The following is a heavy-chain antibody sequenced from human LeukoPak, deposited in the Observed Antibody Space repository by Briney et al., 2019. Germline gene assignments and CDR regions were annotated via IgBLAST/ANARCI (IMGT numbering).Heavy chain of an antibody. CDR3: TRDPTDIVVVPATIGDAFDT. V-gene: IGHV3-49*04. D-gene: IGHD2-2*01. CDR2: IRSKAYGGTT. J-gene: IGHJ3*02. CDR1: GFTFGDHA. Sequence: GGSLRLSCTASGFTFGDHAMTWVRQAPGKGLEWVGFIRSKAYGGTTDYAASVKGRFTISRDDSKSIAYLQMNSLETEDTAVYYCTRDPTDIVVVPATIGDAFDTWGQGTMVTVSS.